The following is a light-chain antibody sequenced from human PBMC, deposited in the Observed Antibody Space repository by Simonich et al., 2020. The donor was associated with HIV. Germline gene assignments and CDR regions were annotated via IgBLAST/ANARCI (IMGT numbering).Light chain of an antibody. V-gene: IGKV1-6*01. CDR3: QQANSFPLT. Sequence: AIQMTQSPSSLSASVGDRVTITCRASHDIRYDLGWYQQKPGKTPKLLVYAASSLQTGVPSRFSGSGSGTDFTLSISSLQPEDFATYYCQQANSFPLTFGQGTRLEIK. CDR1: HDIRYD. CDR2: AAS. J-gene: IGKJ5*01.